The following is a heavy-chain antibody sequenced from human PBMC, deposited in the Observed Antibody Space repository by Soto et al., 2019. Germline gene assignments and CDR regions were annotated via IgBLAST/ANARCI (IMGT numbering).Heavy chain of an antibody. D-gene: IGHD3-22*01. J-gene: IGHJ6*03. Sequence: GGSLRLSCAASGFTSSSYWMHWVRQAPGKGLVWVSRINSDGSSTSYADSVKGRFTISRDNAKNTLYLQMNSLRAEDTAVYYCARMYYDSSGYYYYYYYYYMDVWGKGTTVTVSS. CDR3: ARMYYDSSGYYYYYYYYYMDV. CDR1: GFTSSSYW. V-gene: IGHV3-74*01. CDR2: INSDGSST.